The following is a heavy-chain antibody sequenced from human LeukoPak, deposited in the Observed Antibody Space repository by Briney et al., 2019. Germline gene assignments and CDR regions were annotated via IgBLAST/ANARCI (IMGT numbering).Heavy chain of an antibody. CDR3: ARGPYSYDSSGAFDI. J-gene: IGHJ3*02. CDR2: ISSSGST. CDR1: GDSINNFY. D-gene: IGHD3-22*01. Sequence: SETLSLTCTVSGDSINNFYLSWIRQPAGKGLKWIGRISSSGSTNYNPSLKSRVTISVDTSKNQFSLKLSSVTAADMAVYFCARGPYSYDSSGAFDIWGQGTMVTVSS. V-gene: IGHV4-4*07.